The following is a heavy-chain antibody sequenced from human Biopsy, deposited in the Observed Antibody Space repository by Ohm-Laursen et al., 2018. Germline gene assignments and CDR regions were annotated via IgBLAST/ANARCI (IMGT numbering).Heavy chain of an antibody. V-gene: IGHV4-39*01. J-gene: IGHJ5*02. CDR3: ARQPTGFWFDP. Sequence: SDTLSLTCTVSGGSISSSTTYYWAWLRQPPGKGLERIGSIYNTETTFYNPSLKSRFTISIDTSTNQFSLKVSSVTAADTALYFCARQPTGFWFDPWGHGTLVTVSS. CDR1: GGSISSSTTYY. CDR2: IYNTETT.